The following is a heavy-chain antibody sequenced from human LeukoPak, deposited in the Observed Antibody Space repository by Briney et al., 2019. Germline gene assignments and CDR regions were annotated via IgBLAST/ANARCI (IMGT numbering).Heavy chain of an antibody. Sequence: GGSLRLSCAASGFTFSSYAMHWVRQAPGKGLEWVAVISYDGSNKYYADSVKGRFTISRDNSKNSLYLQMNSLRTEDTALYYCAKLHGSGSSNFDYWGQGTLVTVSS. V-gene: IGHV3-30*18. CDR2: ISYDGSNK. J-gene: IGHJ4*02. CDR3: AKLHGSGSSNFDY. CDR1: GFTFSSYA. D-gene: IGHD3-10*01.